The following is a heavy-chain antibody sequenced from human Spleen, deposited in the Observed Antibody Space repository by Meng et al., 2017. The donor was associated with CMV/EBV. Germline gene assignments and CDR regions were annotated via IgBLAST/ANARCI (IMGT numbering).Heavy chain of an antibody. CDR1: GGSLSDYA. CDR3: ARGPSTSYDTSRGIHS. Sequence: GGSLSDYAISWVRQAPGRGREWMEGIMPIFGTTNYAQKFQGRVTITTDESATTAYMDLSSLRSEDTAVFYCARGPSTSYDTSRGIHSWGQGTLVTVSS. CDR2: IMPIFGTT. V-gene: IGHV1-69*05. D-gene: IGHD3-22*01. J-gene: IGHJ4*02.